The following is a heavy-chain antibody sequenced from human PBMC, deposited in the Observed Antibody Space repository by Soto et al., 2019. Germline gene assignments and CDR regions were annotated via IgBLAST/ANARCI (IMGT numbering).Heavy chain of an antibody. CDR2: ISGSGGST. CDR3: AKDSFLEWSPPSGYGMDV. D-gene: IGHD3-3*01. Sequence: PGGSLRLSSEDSGFTFSSYAMSWVRQAPGKGLEWVSAISGSGGSTYYADSVKGRFTISRDNSKNTLYLQMNSLRAEDTAVYYCAKDSFLEWSPPSGYGMDVWGQGTTVTVSS. J-gene: IGHJ6*02. V-gene: IGHV3-23*01. CDR1: GFTFSSYA.